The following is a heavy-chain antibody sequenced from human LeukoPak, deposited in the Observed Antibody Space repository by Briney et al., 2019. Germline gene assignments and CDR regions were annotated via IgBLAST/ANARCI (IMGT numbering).Heavy chain of an antibody. D-gene: IGHD3-9*01. Sequence: SQTPSLTCAISGDSVSSNSAAWNWIRQSPSRGLEWLGRTYYRSKWYNDYAVSVRSRININPDSSKNQFSLQLNSVTPEDTAVYFCASSPHDILTGYYDGFDIWGQGTMVTVSS. CDR1: GDSVSSNSAA. CDR3: ASSPHDILTGYYDGFDI. V-gene: IGHV6-1*01. J-gene: IGHJ3*02. CDR2: TYYRSKWYN.